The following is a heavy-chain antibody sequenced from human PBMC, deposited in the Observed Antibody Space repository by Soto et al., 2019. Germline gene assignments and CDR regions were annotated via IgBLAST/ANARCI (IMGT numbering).Heavy chain of an antibody. CDR3: ARDGRGITMVQLDY. J-gene: IGHJ4*02. D-gene: IGHD3-10*01. CDR1: GYTFTSYA. CDR2: INAGNGNT. V-gene: IGHV1-3*01. Sequence: GASVKVSCKASGYTFTSYAMHWVRQAPGQRLEWMGWINAGNGNTKYSQRFQGRVTITRDTSASTAYMELSSLRSEDTAVYYCARDGRGITMVQLDYWGQGTLVTVSS.